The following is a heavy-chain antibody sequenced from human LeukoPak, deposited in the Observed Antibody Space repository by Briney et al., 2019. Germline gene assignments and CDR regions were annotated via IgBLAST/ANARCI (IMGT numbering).Heavy chain of an antibody. Sequence: PSETLSLTCTVSGGSISSSSYYWGWIRQPPGKGLEWIGSIYNSGSTYDNPSLKSRVTISVDTSKNQFSLKLSSVTAADTAVYYCARDHMVRQPLWGQGTLVTVSS. CDR1: GGSISSSSYY. CDR3: ARDHMVRQPL. V-gene: IGHV4-39*07. J-gene: IGHJ4*02. CDR2: IYNSGST. D-gene: IGHD3-10*01.